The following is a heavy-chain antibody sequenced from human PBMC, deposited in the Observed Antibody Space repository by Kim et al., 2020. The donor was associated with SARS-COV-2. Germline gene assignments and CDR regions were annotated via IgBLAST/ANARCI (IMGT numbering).Heavy chain of an antibody. D-gene: IGHD5-18*01. CDR2: INRDGGAK. J-gene: IGHJ6*02. V-gene: IGHV3-11*01. CDR3: ARDEEGYRYGNYYYYGMDV. CDR1: GFTFSDYY. Sequence: GGSLRLSCAASGFTFSDYYMSWIRQAPGKGLEWVSYINRDGGAKYYADSVKGRVTISRDNAKNSLYLQMTSLRVEDTAVYYCARDEEGYRYGNYYYYGMDVWGQGTTVTVSS.